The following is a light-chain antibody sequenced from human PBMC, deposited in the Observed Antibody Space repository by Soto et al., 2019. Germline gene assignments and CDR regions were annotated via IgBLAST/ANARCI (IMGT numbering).Light chain of an antibody. V-gene: IGKV1-12*01. Sequence: DIQMTQSPSSVSASVGDRVTITCRASQGIGSWLAWFQQKPGKAPKLLIYAASTLQSGVPSRFSGSGSGTACPLTISSLQPEDFATSSCQHPNSGPRTFGPGTTVDIK. CDR2: AAS. CDR1: QGIGSW. CDR3: QHPNSGPRT. J-gene: IGKJ3*01.